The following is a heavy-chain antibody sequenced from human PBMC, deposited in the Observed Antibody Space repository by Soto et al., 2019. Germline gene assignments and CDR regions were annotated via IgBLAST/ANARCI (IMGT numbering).Heavy chain of an antibody. V-gene: IGHV3-23*01. D-gene: IGHD1-26*01. CDR1: GFTFSRFA. CDR3: AKDYSGSYS. J-gene: IGHJ4*02. CDR2: ISATGLST. Sequence: EVQLLESGGGLAQPGASLRLSCAASGFTFSRFAMTWVRQAPGKGLEWISGISATGLSTYYADSVKGRFTISRDNSKNTLYLQMQSLRAEDTALYYCAKDYSGSYSWGQGTLVTVSS.